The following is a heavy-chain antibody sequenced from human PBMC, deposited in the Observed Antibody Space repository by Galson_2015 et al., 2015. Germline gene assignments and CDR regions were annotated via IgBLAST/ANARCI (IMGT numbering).Heavy chain of an antibody. CDR2: IYSGGST. D-gene: IGHD6-6*01. V-gene: IGHV3-53*01. CDR1: GFTVGSNY. Sequence: LRLSCAASGFTVGSNYMSWVRQAPGKGLEWVSVIYSGGSTYYADSVKGRFTISRDNSKNTLYLQMNSLRAEDTAVYYCARDTIAARSFDYWGQGTLVTVSS. CDR3: ARDTIAARSFDY. J-gene: IGHJ4*02.